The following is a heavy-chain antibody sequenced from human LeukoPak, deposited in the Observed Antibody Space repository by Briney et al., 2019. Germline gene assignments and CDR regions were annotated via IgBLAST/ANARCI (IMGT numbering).Heavy chain of an antibody. CDR1: GYTLTELS. J-gene: IGHJ6*04. CDR3: ATAGTTVTSYYYGMDV. CDR2: FDPEDGET. D-gene: IGHD4-17*01. V-gene: IGHV1-24*01. Sequence: GASVKVSCKVSGYTLTELSMHWVRQAPGKGLEWMGGFDPEDGETIYAQKFQGRVTITEDTSTDTTYMELSSLRSEDTAVYYCATAGTTVTSYYYGMDVWGKGTTVTVSS.